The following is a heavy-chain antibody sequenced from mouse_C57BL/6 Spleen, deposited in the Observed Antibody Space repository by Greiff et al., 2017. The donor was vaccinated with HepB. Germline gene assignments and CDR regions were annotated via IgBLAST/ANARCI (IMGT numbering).Heavy chain of an antibody. CDR1: GFSLTSYA. CDR2: IWTGGGT. D-gene: IGHD4-1*01. CDR3: ARNWDLYYYAMDY. J-gene: IGHJ4*01. V-gene: IGHV2-9-1*01. Sequence: VQGVESGPGLVAPSQSLSITCTVSGFSLTSYAISWVRQPPGKGLEWLGVIWTGGGTNYNSALKSRLSISKDNSKSQVFLKMNSLQTDDTARYYCARNWDLYYYAMDYWGQGTSVTVSS.